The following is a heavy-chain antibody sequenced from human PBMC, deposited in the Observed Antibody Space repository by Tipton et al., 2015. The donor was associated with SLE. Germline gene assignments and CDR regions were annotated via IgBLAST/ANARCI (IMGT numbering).Heavy chain of an antibody. CDR3: ARVKGGSYYYFDY. CDR1: GFTFSSYS. V-gene: IGHV3-21*01. J-gene: IGHJ4*02. D-gene: IGHD1-26*01. CDR2: ISSSSSYI. Sequence: SLISCAASGFTFSSYSMNWVRQAPGKGLEWVSSISSSSSYIYYADSVKGRFTISRDNAKNSLYLQMNSLRAEDTAVYYCARVKGGSYYYFDYWGQGTLVTVSS.